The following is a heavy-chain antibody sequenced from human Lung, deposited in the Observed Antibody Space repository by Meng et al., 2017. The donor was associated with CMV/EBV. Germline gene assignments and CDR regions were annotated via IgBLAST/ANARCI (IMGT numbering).Heavy chain of an antibody. V-gene: IGHV1-2*02. CDR2: INPNSGGK. CDR3: PSGGYYNSTSCYRGWFDP. D-gene: IGHD2-2*02. J-gene: IGHJ5*02. CDR1: GYTFTGYY. Sequence: ASVKVSCKASGYTFTGYYMHWVRQATGQGLEWMGWINPNSGGKNYAQKFQGRVTMNRDTDIRKAYMELSRLRSDDTYVYYCPSGGYYNSTSCYRGWFDPWGQGTMVTGSS.